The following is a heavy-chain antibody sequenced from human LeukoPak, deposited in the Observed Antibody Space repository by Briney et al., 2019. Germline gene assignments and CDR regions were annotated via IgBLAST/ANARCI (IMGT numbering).Heavy chain of an antibody. CDR3: ARGGSSSWYVISYFDY. V-gene: IGHV3-53*01. J-gene: IGHJ4*02. CDR1: GFTVSSNY. Sequence: PGGSLRLSCAASGFTVSSNYMSWVRQAPGKGLEWVSVIYSGGSTYYADSVKGRFTISRDNSKNTLYLQMNSLRAEDTAVYYCARGGSSSWYVISYFDYWGQGTLVTVSS. CDR2: IYSGGST. D-gene: IGHD6-13*01.